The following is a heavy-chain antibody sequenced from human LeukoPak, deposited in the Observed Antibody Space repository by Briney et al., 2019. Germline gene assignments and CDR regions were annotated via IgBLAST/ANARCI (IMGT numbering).Heavy chain of an antibody. Sequence: GASVKVSCKASGYTFTSYYMHWVRQATGQGLEWMGLINPSGGSTSYAQKFQGRVTMTRDSSTSTVYMELSSLRSEDTAVYYCARERVVTAIRGMDYWGQGTLVTVSS. D-gene: IGHD2-21*02. CDR1: GYTFTSYY. V-gene: IGHV1-46*01. J-gene: IGHJ4*02. CDR3: ARERVVTAIRGMDY. CDR2: INPSGGST.